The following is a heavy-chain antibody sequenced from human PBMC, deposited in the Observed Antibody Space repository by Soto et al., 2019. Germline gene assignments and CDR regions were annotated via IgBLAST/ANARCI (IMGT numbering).Heavy chain of an antibody. Sequence: QVQLQESGPGLVKPSETLSLTCTVSGGSMSSYYWSWIRQPPGKGLEWIGYIYYSGSTNYNPSLKSRFTISVDTSKKPFSLKLSSVTAADTAVYYCASWGVYCTSTSCFERWFDPWGQGILVTVSS. CDR1: GGSMSSYY. J-gene: IGHJ5*02. CDR2: IYYSGST. V-gene: IGHV4-59*08. CDR3: ASWGVYCTSTSCFERWFDP. D-gene: IGHD2-2*01.